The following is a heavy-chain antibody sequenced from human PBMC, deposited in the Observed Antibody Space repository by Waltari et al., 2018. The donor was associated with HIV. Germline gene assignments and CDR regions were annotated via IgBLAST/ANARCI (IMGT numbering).Heavy chain of an antibody. Sequence: QVQLVQSGAEVKKPGSSVRVSCKVSGGTFSSYAITWVRQAPRQGLEWMGGSSPAFGTANYAERFQGRVTITADEYTSTAYMDLSSLRSEDTAVYFCARDHRGNKLLYGMDVWGQGTTVTV. J-gene: IGHJ6*02. CDR2: SSPAFGTA. CDR1: GGTFSSYA. CDR3: ARDHRGNKLLYGMDV. V-gene: IGHV1-69*01.